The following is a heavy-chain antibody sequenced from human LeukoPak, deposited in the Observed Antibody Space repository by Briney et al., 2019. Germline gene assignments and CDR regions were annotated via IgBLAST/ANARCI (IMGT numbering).Heavy chain of an antibody. Sequence: PSETLSLTCAVYGGSFSGYYWSWIRQPPGKGLEWIGEINHSGSTNYNPSLKSRVTISVDTSKNQFSLKLSSVTAADTAVYYCVTPRRLERAVSYMDVWGKGTTVTVSS. CDR2: INHSGST. CDR3: VTPRRLERAVSYMDV. J-gene: IGHJ6*03. CDR1: GGSFSGYY. D-gene: IGHD5-24*01. V-gene: IGHV4-34*01.